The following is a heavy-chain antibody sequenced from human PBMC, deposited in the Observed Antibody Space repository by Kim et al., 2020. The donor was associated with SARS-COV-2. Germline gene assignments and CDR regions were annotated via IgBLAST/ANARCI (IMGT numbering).Heavy chain of an antibody. CDR1: GFTFSDYY. CDR2: ISSSGSTI. V-gene: IGHV3-11*01. J-gene: IGHJ4*02. D-gene: IGHD1-1*01. CDR3: ARDRFSWNVLTHPDY. Sequence: GGSLRLSCAASGFTFSDYYMSWIRQAPGKGLEWVSYISSSGSTIYYADSVKGRFTISRDNAKNSLYLQMNSLRAEDTAVYYCARDRFSWNVLTHPDYWGQGTLVTVSS.